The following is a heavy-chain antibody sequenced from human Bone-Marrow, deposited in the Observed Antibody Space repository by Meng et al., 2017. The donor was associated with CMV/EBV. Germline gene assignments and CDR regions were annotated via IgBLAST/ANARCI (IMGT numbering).Heavy chain of an antibody. CDR1: GYTFTSYG. J-gene: IGHJ4*02. V-gene: IGHV1-18*01. D-gene: IGHD3-3*01. CDR2: ISAYNGNT. Sequence: ASVKVSCKASGYTFTSYGISWVRQAPGQGLEWMGWISAYNGNTNYAQKLQGRVTMTTDTSTSTAYMELRSLRSDDTAVYYCARDLADYDFWSGPPGDYWGQGTLVTVYS. CDR3: ARDLADYDFWSGPPGDY.